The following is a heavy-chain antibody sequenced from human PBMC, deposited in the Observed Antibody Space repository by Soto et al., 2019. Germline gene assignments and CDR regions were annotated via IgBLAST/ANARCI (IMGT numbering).Heavy chain of an antibody. V-gene: IGHV4-34*01. Sequence: SETLSLTCAVYGGSFSGYYWSWIRQPPGKGLEWIGEINHSGSTNYNPSLKSRVTISVDTSKNQFSLKLSSVTAADTAVYYCARDCSGGSCQIDPWGQGTLVTVSS. D-gene: IGHD2-15*01. CDR3: ARDCSGGSCQIDP. CDR1: GGSFSGYY. J-gene: IGHJ5*02. CDR2: INHSGST.